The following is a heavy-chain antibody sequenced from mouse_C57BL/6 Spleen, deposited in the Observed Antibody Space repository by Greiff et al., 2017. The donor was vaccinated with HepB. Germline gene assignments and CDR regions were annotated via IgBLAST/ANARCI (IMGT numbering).Heavy chain of an antibody. CDR2: INPGSGGT. D-gene: IGHD6-2*01. V-gene: IGHV1-54*01. Sequence: VQLQQSGAELVRPGTSVKVSCKASGYAFTNYLIEWVKQRPGQGLEWIGVINPGSGGTNYNEKFKGKATLTADKSSSTAYMQLSSLTSEDSAVYFCAREAGSSYRYFDVWGTGTTVTVSS. CDR3: AREAGSSYRYFDV. J-gene: IGHJ1*03. CDR1: GYAFTNYL.